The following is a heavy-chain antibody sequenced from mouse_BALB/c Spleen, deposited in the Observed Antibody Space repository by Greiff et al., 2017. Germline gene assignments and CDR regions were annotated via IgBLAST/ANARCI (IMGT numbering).Heavy chain of an antibody. CDR2: ISSGSSTI. Sequence: EVQLVESGGGLVQPGGSRKLSCAASGFTFSSFGMHWVRQAPEKGLEWVAYISSGSSTIYYADTVKGRFTISRDNPKNTLFLQMTSLRSEDTAMYYCAREGGNNRYFDVWGAGTTVTVSA. J-gene: IGHJ1*01. CDR3: AREGGNNRYFDV. V-gene: IGHV5-17*02. CDR1: GFTFSSFG. D-gene: IGHD2-1*01.